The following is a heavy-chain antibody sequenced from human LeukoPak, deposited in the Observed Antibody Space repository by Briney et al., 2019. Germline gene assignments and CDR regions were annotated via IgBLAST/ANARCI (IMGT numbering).Heavy chain of an antibody. Sequence: SETLSLTCAVYGGSFSGYYWSWIRQPPGKGLEWIGEINHSGSTNYNPSLKSRVTISVDTSKNQFSLKLSSVTAADTAVYYCASTYYDILTGYEALDIWGQGTMVTVSS. CDR2: INHSGST. D-gene: IGHD3-9*01. J-gene: IGHJ3*02. CDR1: GGSFSGYY. V-gene: IGHV4-34*01. CDR3: ASTYYDILTGYEALDI.